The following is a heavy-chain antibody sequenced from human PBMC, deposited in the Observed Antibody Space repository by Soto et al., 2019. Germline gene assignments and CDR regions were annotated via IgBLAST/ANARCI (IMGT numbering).Heavy chain of an antibody. CDR1: GGSISSSSYY. J-gene: IGHJ4*02. CDR3: ARDTPDLSLDY. CDR2: IYYSGST. Sequence: SETLSLTCTVSGGSISSSSYYWGWIRQPPGKGLEWIGSIYYSGSTYYNPSLKSRVTISVDTSKNQFSLKLSSVTAADTAVYYCARDTPDLSLDYWGQGTLVTVSS. V-gene: IGHV4-39*07. D-gene: IGHD2-21*02.